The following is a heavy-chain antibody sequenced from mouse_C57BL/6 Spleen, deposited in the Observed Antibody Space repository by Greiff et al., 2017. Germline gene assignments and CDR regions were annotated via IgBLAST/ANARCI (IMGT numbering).Heavy chain of an antibody. CDR2: IDPENGDT. CDR3: TTQLRLRNAMDY. Sequence: EVQLQQPGAELVRPGASVKLSCTASGFNIKDDYMHWVKQRPEQGLEWIGWIDPENGDTEYASKFQGKATITADTSSNTAYLQLSSRTSEDTAVYYCTTQLRLRNAMDYWGQGASVTVSS. J-gene: IGHJ4*01. CDR1: GFNIKDDY. V-gene: IGHV14-4*01. D-gene: IGHD3-2*02.